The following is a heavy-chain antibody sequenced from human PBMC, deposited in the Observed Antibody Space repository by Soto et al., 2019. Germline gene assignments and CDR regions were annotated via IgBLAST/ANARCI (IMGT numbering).Heavy chain of an antibody. J-gene: IGHJ6*02. CDR1: GFTLSSYG. V-gene: IGHV3-30*18. Sequence: PGGSLRLSCAASGFTLSSYGMHWVRQAPGKGLEWVAVISYDGSNKYYADSVKGRFTISRDNSKNTLYLQMNSLRAEDTVVYYCAKDRKYSSGWYPHYYYGMDVWGQGTTVTVSS. CDR3: AKDRKYSSGWYPHYYYGMDV. D-gene: IGHD6-19*01. CDR2: ISYDGSNK.